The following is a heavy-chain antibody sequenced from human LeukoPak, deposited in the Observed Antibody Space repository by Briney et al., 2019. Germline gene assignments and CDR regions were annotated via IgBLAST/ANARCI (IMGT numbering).Heavy chain of an antibody. D-gene: IGHD4-17*01. CDR3: AVLGGHYAPAGFTVTQDY. V-gene: IGHV1-46*01. Sequence: ASVKVSCRASGYTFTSYYMHWVRQAPGQGLEWMGIINPSGGSTSYAQKFQGRVTMTRDMSTSTVYMELSSLRSEDTAVYYCAVLGGHYAPAGFTVTQDYWGQGTLVTVSS. CDR1: GYTFTSYY. J-gene: IGHJ4*02. CDR2: INPSGGST.